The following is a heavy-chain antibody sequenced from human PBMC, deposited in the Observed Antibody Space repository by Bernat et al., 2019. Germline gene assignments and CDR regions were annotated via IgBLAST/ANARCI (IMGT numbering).Heavy chain of an antibody. Sequence: QVQLVESGGGVVKPGGSLRLSCAASGFTFSDYYMSWIRQAPGKGLEWVSYISSGRGSIYYADSVKGRFTISRDNAKNSLYLQMNSLRAEDTAVYYCARCSGGSCYLGQVDYWGQGTLVTVSS. CDR3: ARCSGGSCYLGQVDY. J-gene: IGHJ4*02. D-gene: IGHD2-15*01. CDR2: ISSGRGSI. CDR1: GFTFSDYY. V-gene: IGHV3-11*01.